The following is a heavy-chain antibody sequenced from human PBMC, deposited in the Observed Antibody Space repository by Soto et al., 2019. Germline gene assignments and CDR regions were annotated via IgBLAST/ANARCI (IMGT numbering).Heavy chain of an antibody. CDR1: GFTFKTAW. CDR3: AADSPAWGAYPFDY. Sequence: GGSLRLSCAASGFTFKTAWMNWVRQSPGKGLEWVGRIKSENDGGIIDYAAPVKGRFIISRDDSKNPVYLEMNSLNTEDTAVYYCAADSPAWGAYPFDYWGQGSLVTVSS. CDR2: IKSENDGGII. V-gene: IGHV3-15*07. D-gene: IGHD3-16*01. J-gene: IGHJ4*02.